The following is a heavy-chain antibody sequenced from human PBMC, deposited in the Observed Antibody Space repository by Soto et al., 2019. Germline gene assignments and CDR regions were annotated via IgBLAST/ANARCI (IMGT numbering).Heavy chain of an antibody. J-gene: IGHJ4*02. D-gene: IGHD3-10*01. CDR3: ARAAPYGSGIQRIDY. CDR2: IYYSGSS. CDR1: GASISSGGYY. Sequence: QVQLQESGPGLVKPSQTLSLTCTVSGASISSGGYYWKWIRQHPGKGLEWIGYIYYSGSSYYNPSLKSRVNISVDTSRNQFSLKLSSVTAADTAVYYCARAAPYGSGIQRIDYWGQGTLVTVSS. V-gene: IGHV4-31*03.